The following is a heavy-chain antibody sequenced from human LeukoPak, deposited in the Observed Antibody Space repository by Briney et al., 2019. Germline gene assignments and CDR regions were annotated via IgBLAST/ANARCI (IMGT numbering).Heavy chain of an antibody. CDR1: GYTFTSNY. D-gene: IGHD3-22*01. J-gene: IGHJ1*01. Sequence: GASVKVSCKAFGYTFTSNYMHWVRQAPGQGPEWMGVISPSGGSTTYAQKFQGRVTLTRDMSTSTDYLELSSLRSEDTAVYYCAGDSSGYYLGVEYFQHWGQGTLVTVSS. CDR2: ISPSGGST. V-gene: IGHV1-46*01. CDR3: AGDSSGYYLGVEYFQH.